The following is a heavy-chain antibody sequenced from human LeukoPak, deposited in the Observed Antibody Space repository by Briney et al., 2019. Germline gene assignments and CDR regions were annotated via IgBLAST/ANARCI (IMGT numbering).Heavy chain of an antibody. CDR1: GGSISSGDYY. CDR2: IYYSGST. D-gene: IGHD3-22*01. V-gene: IGHV4-30-4*01. Sequence: SGTLSLTCTVSGGSISSGDYYWSWIRQPPGKGLEWIGYIYYSGSTYYNPSLKSRVTISVDTPKNQFSLKLSSVTAADTAVYYCASRYYYDSSGYVWGQGTLVTVSS. J-gene: IGHJ4*02. CDR3: ASRYYYDSSGYV.